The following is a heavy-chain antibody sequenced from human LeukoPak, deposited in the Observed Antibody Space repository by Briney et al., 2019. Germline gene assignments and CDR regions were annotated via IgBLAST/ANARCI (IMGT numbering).Heavy chain of an antibody. Sequence: ASVKVSCKASGYTFTSYYMHWVRQAPGQGLEWMGIINPSGGSTSYAQKFQGRVTMTRDMSTSTVYMELSSLRSEDTAVYYCARDYRGYSGYDSPDYWGQGTLVTVSS. CDR2: INPSGGST. V-gene: IGHV1-46*01. D-gene: IGHD5-12*01. CDR1: GYTFTSYY. J-gene: IGHJ4*02. CDR3: ARDYRGYSGYDSPDY.